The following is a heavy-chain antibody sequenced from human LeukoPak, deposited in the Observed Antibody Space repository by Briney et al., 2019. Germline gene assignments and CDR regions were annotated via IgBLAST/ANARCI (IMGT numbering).Heavy chain of an antibody. J-gene: IGHJ4*02. CDR3: ARTYCGGDCYYTYFDY. Sequence: PGESLKISSKGSGYSFTTYWIAWVRQMPGEGLEWMGIIYPGDSDTRYSPSFQGQVTISADKSINTAYLQWSSLKASDTAMYYCARTYCGGDCYYTYFDYWGQGTLVTVSS. CDR2: IYPGDSDT. CDR1: GYSFTTYW. V-gene: IGHV5-51*01. D-gene: IGHD2-21*02.